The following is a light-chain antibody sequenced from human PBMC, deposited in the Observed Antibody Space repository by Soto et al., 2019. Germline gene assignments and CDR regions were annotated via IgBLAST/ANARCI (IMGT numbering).Light chain of an antibody. Sequence: QSALTQPASVSGSPGQSITISCTGTSSDVGGYNYVSWYQQHPGKAPNLMIYEVSNRPSGISNRFSGSKSGNTASLTISGLQAEDEADYYCSSYTNINTRAGVFGSGTKVTVL. V-gene: IGLV2-14*01. CDR3: SSYTNINTRAGV. CDR2: EVS. CDR1: SSDVGGYNY. J-gene: IGLJ1*01.